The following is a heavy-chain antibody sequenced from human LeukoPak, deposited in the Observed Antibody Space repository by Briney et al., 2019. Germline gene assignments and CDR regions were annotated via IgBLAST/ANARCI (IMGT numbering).Heavy chain of an antibody. Sequence: GGSLRLSCAASGFTFSSYGMHWVRQAPGKGLEWVAFIRYDGSNKYYADSVKGRFTISRDNSKNTLYLQMNSLRAEDTAVYYCARVQLTGATYHYYYYMDVWGKGTTVTVSS. D-gene: IGHD1-7*01. J-gene: IGHJ6*03. CDR1: GFTFSSYG. V-gene: IGHV3-30*02. CDR3: ARVQLTGATYHYYYYMDV. CDR2: IRYDGSNK.